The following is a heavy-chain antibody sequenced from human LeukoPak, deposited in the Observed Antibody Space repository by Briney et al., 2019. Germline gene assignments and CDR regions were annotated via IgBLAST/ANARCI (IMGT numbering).Heavy chain of an antibody. CDR3: ARQGYCTSTSCSPEFDP. Sequence: SETLSLTCTVSGGSISSSSYYWSWIQQPPGKGLEWIGYIYYSGSTNYNPSLKSRVTISVDTSKNQFSLKLSSVTAADTAVYYCARQGYCTSTSCSPEFDPWGQGTLVTVSS. V-gene: IGHV4-61*05. D-gene: IGHD2-2*01. J-gene: IGHJ5*02. CDR2: IYYSGST. CDR1: GGSISSSSYY.